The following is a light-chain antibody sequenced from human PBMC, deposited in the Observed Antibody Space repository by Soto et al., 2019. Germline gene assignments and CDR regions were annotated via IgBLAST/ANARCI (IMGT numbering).Light chain of an antibody. CDR1: QGISSY. V-gene: IGKV1-9*01. J-gene: IGKJ4*01. Sequence: DIQWTQSPSFLSGSVGDRVTITCRASQGISSYLAWYQQKPGKAPKLLIYAASTLQSGVPSRFSGSGSGTEFTLTISSLQPEDFATYYCQQLNSYPFTFGGGTKVDIK. CDR3: QQLNSYPFT. CDR2: AAS.